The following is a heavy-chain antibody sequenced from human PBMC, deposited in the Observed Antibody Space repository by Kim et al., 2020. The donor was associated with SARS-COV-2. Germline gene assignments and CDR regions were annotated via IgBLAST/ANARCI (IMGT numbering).Heavy chain of an antibody. J-gene: IGHJ6*02. CDR3: AREGAGGIVGAMDV. Sequence: GGSLRLSCAASGFTFSSYGMHWVRQAPGKGLEWVAVIWNDGSNKYYADSVKGRFTISRDNSKNTLYLQMNSLRAEDTAVYYCAREGAGGIVGAMDVWGQGTTVTVSS. CDR1: GFTFSSYG. V-gene: IGHV3-33*01. D-gene: IGHD6-13*01. CDR2: IWNDGSNK.